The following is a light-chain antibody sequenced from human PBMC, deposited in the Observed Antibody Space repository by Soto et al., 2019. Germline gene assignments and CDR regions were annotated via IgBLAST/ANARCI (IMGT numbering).Light chain of an antibody. Sequence: QAVVTQPPSVSGAPRQRVTISCTGSSSNIGAGYDVHWYQQLPGTAPKLLIYGNSNRPSGVPDRFSGSKSGTSASLAITGLQAEDEADYYCQSYDSSLSGSHVVFGGGTKLTVL. J-gene: IGLJ2*01. CDR3: QSYDSSLSGSHVV. CDR2: GNS. CDR1: SSNIGAGYD. V-gene: IGLV1-40*01.